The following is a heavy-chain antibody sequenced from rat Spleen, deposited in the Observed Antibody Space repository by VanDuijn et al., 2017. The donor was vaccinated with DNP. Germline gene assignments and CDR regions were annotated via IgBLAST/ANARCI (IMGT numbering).Heavy chain of an antibody. J-gene: IGHJ4*01. Sequence: EVQLVESGGGLVQPGRSLKLSCAASGFTFRDYYMAWVRQAPTKGLDWVATISNTGDSTYYRDSVRGRFTISRDNGESSLYLQMNSLRSEDTATYYCARDRGSYAMDAWGQGTSVTVSS. CDR2: ISNTGDST. CDR3: ARDRGSYAMDA. CDR1: GFTFRDYY. D-gene: IGHD1-3*01. V-gene: IGHV5-20*01.